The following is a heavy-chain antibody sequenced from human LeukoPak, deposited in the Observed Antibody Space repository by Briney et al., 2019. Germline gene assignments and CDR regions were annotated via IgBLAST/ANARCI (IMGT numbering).Heavy chain of an antibody. CDR3: ARGSYHAFDI. Sequence: GGSLRLSCAASGFTFSSYWMHWVRQGPGKGLVWVSHINTDGSSTDYADSVKGRFTVSRDNAKNTLYLQMNSLRAEDTAVYYCARGSYHAFDIWGQGTMVTVSS. J-gene: IGHJ3*02. CDR1: GFTFSSYW. CDR2: INTDGSST. D-gene: IGHD1-26*01. V-gene: IGHV3-74*01.